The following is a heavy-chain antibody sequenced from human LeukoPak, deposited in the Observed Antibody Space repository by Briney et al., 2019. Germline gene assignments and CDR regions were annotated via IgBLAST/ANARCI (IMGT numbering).Heavy chain of an antibody. CDR2: ITGSGSTT. J-gene: IGHJ4*02. CDR3: AKVITMIVGDY. D-gene: IGHD3-22*01. CDR1: GFAFSNYG. V-gene: IGHV3-23*01. Sequence: GGSLRLSCAASGFAFSNYGMNWVRQAPGKGLEWVSGITGSGSTTYYADSVKGRFTISRDNSKNTLYLQMNSLRAEDTAVYYCAKVITMIVGDYWGQGTLVTVSS.